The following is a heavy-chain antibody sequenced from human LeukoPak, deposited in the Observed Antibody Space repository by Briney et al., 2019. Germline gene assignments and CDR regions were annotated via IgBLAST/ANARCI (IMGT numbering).Heavy chain of an antibody. Sequence: ASVKVSCKASGYTFTGYYIHWVRQAPGQGLEWMGWINPNSGGTNYAQKFQGRVTMTRDTSISTAYMELSRLRSDDTAVYYCGSIPSRWGIVVVDYWGQGTLVTVSS. V-gene: IGHV1-2*02. D-gene: IGHD6-19*01. CDR3: GSIPSRWGIVVVDY. CDR2: INPNSGGT. J-gene: IGHJ4*02. CDR1: GYTFTGYY.